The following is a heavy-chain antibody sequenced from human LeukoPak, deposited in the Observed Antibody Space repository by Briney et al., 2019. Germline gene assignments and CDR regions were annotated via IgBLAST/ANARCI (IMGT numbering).Heavy chain of an antibody. Sequence: PGGSLRLSCAASGFTFSSYGMHWVRQAPGKGLEWVAVIWYDGSNKYYADSVKGRFTISRDNSENTLYLQMNSLRAEDTAVYYCARGTTVGQPFQPDYWGKGTLVTVSS. CDR1: GFTFSSYG. CDR3: ARGTTVGQPFQPDY. D-gene: IGHD1-14*01. J-gene: IGHJ4*02. CDR2: IWYDGSNK. V-gene: IGHV3-33*01.